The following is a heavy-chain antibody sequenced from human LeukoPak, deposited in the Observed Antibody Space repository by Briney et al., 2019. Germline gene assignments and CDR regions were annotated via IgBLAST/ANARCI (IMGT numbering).Heavy chain of an antibody. CDR3: ARESIAALDY. D-gene: IGHD6-6*01. V-gene: IGHV3-30-3*01. CDR2: ISYDGSNK. J-gene: IGHJ4*02. Sequence: SLRLSCAAXXFTFSSYAMHWVRQAPGKGLEWVAVISYDGSNKYYADSVKGRFTISRDNSKNTLYLQMNSLRAEDTAVYYCARESIAALDYWGQGTLVTVSS. CDR1: XFTFSSYA.